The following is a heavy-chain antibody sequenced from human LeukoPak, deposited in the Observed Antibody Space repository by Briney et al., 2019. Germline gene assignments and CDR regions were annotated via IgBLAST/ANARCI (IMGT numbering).Heavy chain of an antibody. CDR2: IYHSGST. J-gene: IGHJ5*02. V-gene: IGHV4-30-2*01. Sequence: SETLSLTCAVSGGSISSGGYSWSWIRQPPGKGLEWIGYIYHSGSTYYNPSLKSRVTISVDRSKNQFSLKLSSVTVADTAVYYCARNIVVVPAAIGGWFDPWGQGTLVTVSS. CDR1: GGSISSGGYS. CDR3: ARNIVVVPAAIGGWFDP. D-gene: IGHD2-2*02.